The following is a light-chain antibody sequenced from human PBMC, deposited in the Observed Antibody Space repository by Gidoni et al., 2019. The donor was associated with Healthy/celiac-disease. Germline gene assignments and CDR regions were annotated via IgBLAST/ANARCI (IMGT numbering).Light chain of an antibody. CDR2: KVS. J-gene: IGKJ1*01. CDR1: QSLVHSDGNTY. V-gene: IGKV2-30*02. Sequence: DVVMTQPPLSLPVTLGQPASISCRSSQSLVHSDGNTYLNWFQQRPGQSPRRLIYKVSNRDSGVPDRFSGSGSGTDFTLKISRVEAEDVGVYYCMQGTHWPPTWTFGQGTKVEIK. CDR3: MQGTHWPPTWT.